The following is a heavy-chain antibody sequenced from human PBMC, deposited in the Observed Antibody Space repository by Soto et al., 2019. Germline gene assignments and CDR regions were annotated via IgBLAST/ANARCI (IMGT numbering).Heavy chain of an antibody. V-gene: IGHV4-59*01. CDR1: GGSISSYY. J-gene: IGHJ3*02. D-gene: IGHD6-19*01. CDR3: ARELIGSSGWFANAFDI. CDR2: IYYSGST. Sequence: SETLSLTCTVSGGSISSYYLSWIRQPPGKGLEWIGYIYYSGSTNYNPSLKSRVTISVDTSKNQFSLKLSSVTAADTAVYYCARELIGSSGWFANAFDIWGQGTMVTVSS.